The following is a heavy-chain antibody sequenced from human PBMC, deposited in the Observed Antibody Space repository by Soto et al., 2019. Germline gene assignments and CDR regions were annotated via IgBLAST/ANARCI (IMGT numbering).Heavy chain of an antibody. CDR2: LSYDGNNK. V-gene: IGHV3-30-3*01. CDR1: GFTFSSYA. J-gene: IGHJ6*02. CDR3: ARDSYCSGGNCYRYYYGMDV. Sequence: QVQLVESGGGVVQPGRSLRLSCAASGFTFSSYAIHWVRQAPGKGLEWVAVLSYDGNNKYYADSVKGRSTISRDNSKNTLFLQMNSLRAEDTAVYYCARDSYCSGGNCYRYYYGMDVWGQGTTVTVSS. D-gene: IGHD2-15*01.